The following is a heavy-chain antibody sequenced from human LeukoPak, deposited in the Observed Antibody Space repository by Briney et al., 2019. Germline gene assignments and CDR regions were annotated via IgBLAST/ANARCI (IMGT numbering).Heavy chain of an antibody. CDR1: RFTFNNYA. CDR2: ITGSGDDT. V-gene: IGHV3-23*01. CDR3: AKGSRSSRPYYFDF. D-gene: IGHD3-10*01. J-gene: IGHJ4*02. Sequence: HAGGPLRLSCAASRFTFNNYAMSWVRQAPGKGLEWVSAITGSGDDTYHADSVKGRFTISRDNSKNTLYLQMNSLRVEDTAVYYCAKGSRSSRPYYFDFWGQEIRVTVSS.